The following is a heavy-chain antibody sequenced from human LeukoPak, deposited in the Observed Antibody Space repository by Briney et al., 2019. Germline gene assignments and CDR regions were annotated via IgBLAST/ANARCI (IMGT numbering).Heavy chain of an antibody. V-gene: IGHV4-34*01. D-gene: IGHD3-22*01. CDR3: ARMGYCYDSSGS. Sequence: ASETLSLTCAVYGGSFSGYYWGWIRQPPGKGLEWIGEINHSGSTNYNPPLKSRVTISVDTSKNQFSLKLSSVTAADTAVYYCARMGYCYDSSGSWGQGTLVTVSS. CDR2: INHSGST. J-gene: IGHJ5*02. CDR1: GGSFSGYY.